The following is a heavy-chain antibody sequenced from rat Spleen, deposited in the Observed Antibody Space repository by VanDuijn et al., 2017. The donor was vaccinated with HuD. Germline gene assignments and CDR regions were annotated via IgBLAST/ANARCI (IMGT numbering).Heavy chain of an antibody. J-gene: IGHJ2*01. CDR3: ASEGYY. Sequence: EVRLVESGGGLVQPGRSMKLSCAASGFTFSNYDMVWVRQAPTKGLKWVASISYDGSTTYYRDSVKGRFTISRDFAKSTLFLQMDSLRSEDTATYYCASEGYYWGQGVMVTVSS. D-gene: IGHD1-11*01. CDR1: GFTFSNYD. V-gene: IGHV5-29*01. CDR2: ISYDGSTT.